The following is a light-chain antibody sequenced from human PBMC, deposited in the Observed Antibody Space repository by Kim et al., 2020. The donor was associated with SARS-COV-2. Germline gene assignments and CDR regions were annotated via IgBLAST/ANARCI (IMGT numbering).Light chain of an antibody. CDR3: QSYVDNIQV. Sequence: NFMLTQPHSVSESPGKTVTISCTRSSGNIATSYVHWYQQRPGSVPTIVIYEDDHRSSGVPDRFSGSIDSSSNSASLSISGLRTDDEADYYCQSYVDNIQVFGGGTKLTVL. V-gene: IGLV6-57*04. CDR1: SGNIATSY. CDR2: EDD. J-gene: IGLJ3*02.